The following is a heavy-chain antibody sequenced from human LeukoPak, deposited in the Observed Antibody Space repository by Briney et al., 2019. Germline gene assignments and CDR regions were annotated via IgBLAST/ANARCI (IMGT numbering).Heavy chain of an antibody. J-gene: IGHJ4*02. D-gene: IGHD2-21*02. Sequence: GGSLRLSCAASGFTFSSYWMSWVRQAPGKGLEWVASIKQDGSGKYYVDSVKGRFTISRDSANNSLYLQMNSLRADDTAVYYCARELVTGMSGYYFDYWGQGTLVTVSS. CDR3: ARELVTGMSGYYFDY. V-gene: IGHV3-7*01. CDR1: GFTFSSYW. CDR2: IKQDGSGK.